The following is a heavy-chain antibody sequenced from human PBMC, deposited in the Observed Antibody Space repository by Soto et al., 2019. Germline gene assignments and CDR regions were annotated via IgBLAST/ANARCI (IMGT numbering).Heavy chain of an antibody. CDR1: GISLTASGVG. D-gene: IGHD2-15*01. Sequence: QVTLKESGPTVVKPTQTLTLTCTFSGISLTASGVGVGWIRQPPGKALAWLALIYWDGDQYYNSSLKSRVTITRDTSKNQVVLTMTNMDPVDTATYYCARCGPEGSFEHWGQGNLVNVSS. V-gene: IGHV2-5*02. J-gene: IGHJ4*02. CDR2: IYWDGDQ. CDR3: ARCGPEGSFEH.